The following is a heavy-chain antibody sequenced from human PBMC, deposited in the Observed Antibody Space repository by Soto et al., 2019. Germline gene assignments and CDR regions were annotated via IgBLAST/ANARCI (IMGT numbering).Heavy chain of an antibody. D-gene: IGHD4-4*01. Sequence: QTEGSLRLSCAASGFTFSSYAMHWVRQAPGKGLEWVAVISYDGSNKYYADSVKGRFTISRDNSKNTLYLQMNSLRAEDTAVYYCAAVTLDYWGQGTLVTVSS. V-gene: IGHV3-30-3*01. CDR2: ISYDGSNK. J-gene: IGHJ4*02. CDR1: GFTFSSYA. CDR3: AAVTLDY.